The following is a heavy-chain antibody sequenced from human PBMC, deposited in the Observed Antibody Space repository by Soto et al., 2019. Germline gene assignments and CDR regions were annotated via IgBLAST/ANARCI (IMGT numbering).Heavy chain of an antibody. J-gene: IGHJ4*02. D-gene: IGHD3-9*01. CDR2: IGAGGDTT. CDR3: VLRAGDY. V-gene: IGHV3-23*01. Sequence: EVQLMESGGGVARPGGSLRLSCATSGFTFSSNSMNWVRQVPGKRLEWVSRIGAGGDTTYYTDSVEGRFSISRDDSKGTLYLPMNSLKVEDTAIYFCVLRAGDYWGQGTLVTVSS. CDR1: GFTFSSNS.